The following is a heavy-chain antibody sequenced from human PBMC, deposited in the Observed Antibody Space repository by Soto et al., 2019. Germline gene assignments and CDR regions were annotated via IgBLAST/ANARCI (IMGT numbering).Heavy chain of an antibody. CDR2: IYYSGST. CDR1: GGSISSGGYY. V-gene: IGHV4-31*03. Sequence: SETLSLTCTVSGGSISSGGYYWSWIRQHPGKGLEWIGYIYYSGSTYYNPSLKSRVTISVDTSKNQFSLKLSSVTAADTAVYYCARASERVDYYGSGSSVLWYFDLWGRGTLVTVSS. CDR3: ARASERVDYYGSGSSVLWYFDL. D-gene: IGHD3-10*01. J-gene: IGHJ2*01.